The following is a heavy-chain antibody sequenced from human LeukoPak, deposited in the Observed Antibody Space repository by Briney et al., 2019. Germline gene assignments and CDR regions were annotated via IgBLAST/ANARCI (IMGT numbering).Heavy chain of an antibody. CDR3: ARDRSDYDYVWGSYRYRAFDI. D-gene: IGHD3-16*02. Sequence: SETLPLTCTVSGGSVSSGSYYWSWIRQPPGKGLEWIGYIYYSGSTNYNPSLKSRVTISVDTSKNQFSLKLSSVTAADTAVYYCARDRSDYDYVWGSYRYRAFDIWGQGTMVTVSS. CDR2: IYYSGST. J-gene: IGHJ3*02. V-gene: IGHV4-61*01. CDR1: GGSVSSGSYY.